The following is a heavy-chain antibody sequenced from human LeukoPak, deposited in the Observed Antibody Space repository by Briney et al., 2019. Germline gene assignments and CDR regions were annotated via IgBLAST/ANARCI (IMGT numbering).Heavy chain of an antibody. Sequence: ASVKVSCKASGYTFTSYYMHWVRQAPGQGLEWMGIINPSGGSTSYAQKFQGRVTMTRDTSTSTVYMELSSLRSEDTAVYYCAREDPPGIIAAGVAIDYWGQGTLVTVSS. CDR3: AREDPPGIIAAGVAIDY. J-gene: IGHJ4*02. CDR2: INPSGGST. V-gene: IGHV1-46*01. D-gene: IGHD6-13*01. CDR1: GYTFTSYY.